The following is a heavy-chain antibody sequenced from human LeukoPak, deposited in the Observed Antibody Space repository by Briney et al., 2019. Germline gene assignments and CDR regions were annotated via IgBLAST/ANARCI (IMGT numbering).Heavy chain of an antibody. J-gene: IGHJ4*02. V-gene: IGHV3-7*02. CDR3: ARVGSIAAAGTPDY. D-gene: IGHD6-13*01. CDR2: IKQDGSEK. CDR1: GFTFSSYW. Sequence: GGSLRLSCAASGFTFSSYWMSWVRQAPGKGLEWVANIKQDGSEKYYVDSVKGRFTISRDNAKNSLYLQMNSLRAEDTAVYYCARVGSIAAAGTPDYWGQGTLVTVSS.